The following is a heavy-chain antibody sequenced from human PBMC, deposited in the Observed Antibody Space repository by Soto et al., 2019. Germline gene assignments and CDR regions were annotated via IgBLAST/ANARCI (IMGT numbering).Heavy chain of an antibody. V-gene: IGHV1-69*13. D-gene: IGHD5-12*01. Sequence: SVKVSCKAYGGPFHNYPITWVRQTPGEGLEWMGGSTPIFGTANYAQKFQGRVTLSVDESTSTGYMELSSLRSEDTAVYYCARGRGYSGDDHYYYFDMDVWGQGTTVTVSS. CDR3: ARGRGYSGDDHYYYFDMDV. CDR1: GGPFHNYP. J-gene: IGHJ6*02. CDR2: STPIFGTA.